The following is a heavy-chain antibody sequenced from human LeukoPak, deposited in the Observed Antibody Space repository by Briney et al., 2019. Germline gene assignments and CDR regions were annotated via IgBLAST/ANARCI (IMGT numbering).Heavy chain of an antibody. V-gene: IGHV3-20*04. CDR1: GFTFDDYG. Sequence: GGSLRLSCAASGFTFDDYGMSWVRQAPGKGLEWVSGINWNGGSTGYADSVKGRFTISRDNAKNSLYLQMNSLRAEDTAVYYCARLCDSSGYPYFDYWGQGTLVTVSS. D-gene: IGHD3-22*01. J-gene: IGHJ4*02. CDR2: INWNGGST. CDR3: ARLCDSSGYPYFDY.